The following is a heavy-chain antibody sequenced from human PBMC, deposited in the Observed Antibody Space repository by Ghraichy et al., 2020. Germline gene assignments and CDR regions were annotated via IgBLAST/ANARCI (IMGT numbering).Heavy chain of an antibody. Sequence: SETLSLTCTVSGGSISSSSYYWGWIRQPPGKGLEWIGSIYYSGSTYYNPSLKSRVTISVDTSKNQFSLKLSSVTAADTAVYYCARHGDGFGDWLLYQSLGAFDIWGQGTMVTVSS. CDR3: ARHGDGFGDWLLYQSLGAFDI. V-gene: IGHV4-39*01. D-gene: IGHD3/OR15-3a*01. CDR2: IYYSGST. CDR1: GGSISSSSYY. J-gene: IGHJ3*02.